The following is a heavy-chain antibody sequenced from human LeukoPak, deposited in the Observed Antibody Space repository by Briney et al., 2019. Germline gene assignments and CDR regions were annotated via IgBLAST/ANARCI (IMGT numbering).Heavy chain of an antibody. J-gene: IGHJ6*03. D-gene: IGHD2-2*02. V-gene: IGHV3-30*02. CDR1: GFTFSSYG. Sequence: PGGSLRLSCAASGFTFSSYGMHWVRQAPGKGLEWVAFIRYDGSNKYYADSVKGRFTISRDNSKNTLYLQMNSLRAEDTAVYYCAKTGYCSSTSCYNYYYYMDVWGKGTTVTVSS. CDR2: IRYDGSNK. CDR3: AKTGYCSSTSCYNYYYYMDV.